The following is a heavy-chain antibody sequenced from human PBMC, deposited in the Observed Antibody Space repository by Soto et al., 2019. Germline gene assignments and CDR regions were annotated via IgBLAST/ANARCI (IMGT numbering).Heavy chain of an antibody. D-gene: IGHD6-13*01. Sequence: QVQLVESGGGVVQPGRSLRLSCAASGFTFSSYGMHWVRQAPGKGLEWVAVISYDGSNKYYADSVKGRFTISRDNSKNTLYLQMNSLRAEDTDVYYCAKDWVYSSSWFPYYYYGMDVWGQGTTVTVSS. J-gene: IGHJ6*02. CDR2: ISYDGSNK. CDR3: AKDWVYSSSWFPYYYYGMDV. V-gene: IGHV3-30*18. CDR1: GFTFSSYG.